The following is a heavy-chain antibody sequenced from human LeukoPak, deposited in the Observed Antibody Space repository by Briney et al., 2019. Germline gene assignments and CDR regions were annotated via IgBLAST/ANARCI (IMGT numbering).Heavy chain of an antibody. CDR3: ARDGGTTSNPSHDTFAI. CDR1: GGSISSGANY. J-gene: IGHJ3*02. D-gene: IGHD4-11*01. CDR2: FSHSESA. Sequence: SQTLSLTCTVSGGSISSGANYWSWIRQPPGRGLEWIGYFSHSESAYYSPSLESLITISVDRTKNQFSLKLKSVTAADTAIYYCARDGGTTSNPSHDTFAIWGQGTMVAVSS. V-gene: IGHV4-30-2*01.